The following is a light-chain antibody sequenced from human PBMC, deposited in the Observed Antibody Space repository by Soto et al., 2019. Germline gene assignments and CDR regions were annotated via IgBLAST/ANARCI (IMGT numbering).Light chain of an antibody. CDR3: QQYGSSSWT. V-gene: IGKV3-20*01. CDR2: GAS. Sequence: SVLLKSTGTPSLSPGEGATLSCRASQSVSSSHLAWYQQKPGQAPRLLICGASSRATGIPDRFSGSGSGTDFTLTISSLEPEDFAVYYCQQYGSSSWTFGQGTKVDIK. J-gene: IGKJ1*01. CDR1: QSVSSSH.